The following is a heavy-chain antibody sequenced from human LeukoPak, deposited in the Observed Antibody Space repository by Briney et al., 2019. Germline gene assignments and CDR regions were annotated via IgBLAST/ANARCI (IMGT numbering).Heavy chain of an antibody. CDR1: GASLSSGSYY. D-gene: IGHD6-6*01. Sequence: PSETLSLTCTVSGASLSSGSYYWSWIRQPAGKGLEWIGRIYPSGSTDYNPSLKSRVTISIDTSKNQFSLKLSSVTAADTAVYYCARVKGSSSEDFDYWGQGTLVTVSS. CDR2: IYPSGST. V-gene: IGHV4-61*10. J-gene: IGHJ4*02. CDR3: ARVKGSSSEDFDY.